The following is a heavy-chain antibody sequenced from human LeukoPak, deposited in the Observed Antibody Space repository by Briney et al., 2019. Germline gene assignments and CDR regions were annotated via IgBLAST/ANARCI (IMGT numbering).Heavy chain of an antibody. D-gene: IGHD3-22*01. CDR1: GFTFSSYA. J-gene: IGHJ4*02. V-gene: IGHV3-23*01. CDR3: AKFFGGYYSPLDY. Sequence: SGGSLRLSCAASGFTFSSYAMSWVRQAPGEGLEWVSAISGSGGSTYYADSVKGRFTISRDNSKNTLYLQMDSLRAEDTAVYYCAKFFGGYYSPLDYWGQGTLVTVSS. CDR2: ISGSGGST.